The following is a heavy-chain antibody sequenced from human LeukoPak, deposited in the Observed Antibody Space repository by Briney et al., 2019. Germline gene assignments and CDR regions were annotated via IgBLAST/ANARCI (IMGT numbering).Heavy chain of an antibody. CDR2: IYHSGST. CDR3: ARVVGASEWSYFDY. V-gene: IGHV4-61*01. CDR1: GASFTSGSYY. D-gene: IGHD1-26*01. J-gene: IGHJ4*02. Sequence: SETLSLTCTVSGASFTSGSYYWSWIRQPPGKGLEWIGYIYHSGSTNYNPSLKSRVTISVDTSKNQFSLKLSSVTAADTAVYYCARVVGASEWSYFDYWGQGTLVTVSS.